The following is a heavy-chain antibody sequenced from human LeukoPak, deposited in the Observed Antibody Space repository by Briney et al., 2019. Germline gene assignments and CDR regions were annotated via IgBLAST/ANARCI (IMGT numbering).Heavy chain of an antibody. J-gene: IGHJ4*02. Sequence: PGGSLRLSCAASGFTFSTYAMSWVRQAPGKGLEWVSAISGTGGTTYYTDSVKGRFIISRDNSKNSLYLQMNSLRAEDTAVYYCARDYGGSSPFDYWGQGTLVTVSS. CDR1: GFTFSTYA. V-gene: IGHV3-23*01. CDR3: ARDYGGSSPFDY. CDR2: ISGTGGTT. D-gene: IGHD4-23*01.